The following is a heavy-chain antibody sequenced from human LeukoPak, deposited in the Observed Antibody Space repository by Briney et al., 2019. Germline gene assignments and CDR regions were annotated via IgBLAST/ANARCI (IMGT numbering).Heavy chain of an antibody. D-gene: IGHD3-22*01. V-gene: IGHV3-21*01. CDR2: ISSSSSYI. CDR1: GFTFSSYS. J-gene: IGHJ4*02. CDR3: ARDFGPGGNYYDSSGYPFDY. Sequence: GGSLRLSCAASGFTFSSYSMNWVRQAPGKGLEWVSSISSSSSYIYYADSVKGRFTISRDNAKNSLYLQMNSLRAEDTAVYYCARDFGPGGNYYDSSGYPFDYWGQGTLVTVSS.